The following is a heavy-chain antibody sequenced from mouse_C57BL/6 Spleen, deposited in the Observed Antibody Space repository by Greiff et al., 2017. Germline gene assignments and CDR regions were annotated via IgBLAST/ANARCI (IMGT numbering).Heavy chain of an antibody. CDR1: GYTFTSYW. Sequence: QVQLQQPGAELVRPGSSVKLSCKASGYTFTSYWMHWVKQRPIQGLEWIGNIDPSDSETHYNQKFKDKATLTVDKSSSTAYMQLSSLPSEDSAVYYCARRGYGSSYEDYWGQGTTLTVSS. CDR3: ARRGYGSSYEDY. D-gene: IGHD1-1*01. J-gene: IGHJ2*01. CDR2: IDPSDSET. V-gene: IGHV1-52*01.